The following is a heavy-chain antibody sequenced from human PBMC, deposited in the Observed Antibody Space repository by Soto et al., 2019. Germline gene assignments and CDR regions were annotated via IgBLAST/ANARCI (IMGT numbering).Heavy chain of an antibody. Sequence: QVQLQESGPGLVKPSQTLSLTCTVSGASMSDYYGSWVRQSPGKGLEHIGYLHYSGSDNYNPSLKSRVTLSMDRSKNQFSLRLSSVTAADTAIYYCARSGHSFAGAVWGQRILVTVSS. CDR1: GASMSDYY. V-gene: IGHV4-59*01. CDR2: LHYSGSD. D-gene: IGHD3-16*01. J-gene: IGHJ4*02. CDR3: ARSGHSFAGAV.